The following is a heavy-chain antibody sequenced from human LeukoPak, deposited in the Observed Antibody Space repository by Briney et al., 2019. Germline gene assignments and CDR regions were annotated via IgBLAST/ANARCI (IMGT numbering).Heavy chain of an antibody. CDR1: GFTFDDYA. CDR3: AKDPIGDGNIVLPHNWFDP. D-gene: IGHD2-8*01. Sequence: GGSLRLSCAASGFTFDDYAMHWVRQAPGKGLEWVSLISGDGGSTYYADSVKGRFTISRDNSKNSLYLQMNSLRTEDTALYYCAKDPIGDGNIVLPHNWFDPWGQGTLVTVSS. CDR2: ISGDGGST. J-gene: IGHJ5*02. V-gene: IGHV3-43*02.